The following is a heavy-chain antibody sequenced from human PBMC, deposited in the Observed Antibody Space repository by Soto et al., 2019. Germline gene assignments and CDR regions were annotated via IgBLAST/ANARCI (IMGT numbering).Heavy chain of an antibody. CDR2: INPNSGGT. CDR3: ARDIGTAMSLSYFDY. CDR1: GYTFTGYY. Sequence: QVQLVQSGADVKKPGASVKVSCKASGYTFTGYYMHWVRQAPGQGLEWMGWINPNSGGTNYAQKFQGRVTMTRDTSISTAYVELSRLRSDDTAVYYCARDIGTAMSLSYFDYWGQGTLVTVSS. D-gene: IGHD5-18*01. J-gene: IGHJ4*02. V-gene: IGHV1-2*02.